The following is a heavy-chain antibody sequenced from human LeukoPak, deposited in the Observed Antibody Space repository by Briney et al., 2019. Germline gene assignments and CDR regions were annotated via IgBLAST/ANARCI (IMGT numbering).Heavy chain of an antibody. Sequence: SVKVSCKASGYTFTAYYMHWVRQAPGQGLEWMGGIIPIFGTANYAQKFQGRVTITADESTSTAYMELSSLRSEDTAVYYCARDGNYGENNWFDPWGQGTLVTVSS. J-gene: IGHJ5*02. V-gene: IGHV1-69*13. CDR3: ARDGNYGENNWFDP. D-gene: IGHD4-17*01. CDR1: GYTFTAYY. CDR2: IIPIFGTA.